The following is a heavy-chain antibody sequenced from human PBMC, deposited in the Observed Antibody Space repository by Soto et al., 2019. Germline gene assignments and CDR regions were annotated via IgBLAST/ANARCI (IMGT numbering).Heavy chain of an antibody. CDR2: IYHSGST. Sequence: RSETLSLTCAVSGGSISSGGYSWSWIRQPPGKGLEWIGYIYHSGSTYYNPSLKSRVTISVDRSKNQFSLKLSSVTAADTAVYYCARHYYDSSGYPSWFDPWGQGTLVTVSS. D-gene: IGHD3-22*01. CDR1: GGSISSGGYS. CDR3: ARHYYDSSGYPSWFDP. V-gene: IGHV4-30-2*01. J-gene: IGHJ5*02.